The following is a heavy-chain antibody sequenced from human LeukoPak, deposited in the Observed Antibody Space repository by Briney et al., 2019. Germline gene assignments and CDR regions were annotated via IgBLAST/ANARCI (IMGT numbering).Heavy chain of an antibody. CDR1: GGSISSGSYY. CDR2: IYTSGST. CDR3: ASYYGGFGELSGFDP. J-gene: IGHJ5*02. V-gene: IGHV4-61*02. Sequence: SETLSLTCTVSGGSISSGSYYWSWIRQPAGTGLEWIGRIYTSGSTNYNPSLKSRVTISVDTSKNQFSLKLSSVTAADTAVYYCASYYGGFGELSGFDPWGQGTLVTVSS. D-gene: IGHD3-10*01.